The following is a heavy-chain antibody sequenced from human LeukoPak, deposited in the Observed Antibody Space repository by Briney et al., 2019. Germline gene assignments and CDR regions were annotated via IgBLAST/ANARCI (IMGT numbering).Heavy chain of an antibody. V-gene: IGHV1-2*02. CDR2: INPNSGGT. Sequence: ASVKVSCKASGYTFTSYGISWVRQAPGQGLEWMGWINPNSGGTNYAQKFQGRVTMTRDTSISTAYMELSRLRSDDTAVYYCAVGLSMVRGVINDYWGQGTLVTVSS. CDR1: GYTFTSYG. J-gene: IGHJ4*02. CDR3: AVGLSMVRGVINDY. D-gene: IGHD3-10*01.